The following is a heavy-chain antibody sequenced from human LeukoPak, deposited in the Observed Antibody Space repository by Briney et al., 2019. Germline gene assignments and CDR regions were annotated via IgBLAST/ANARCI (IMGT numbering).Heavy chain of an antibody. J-gene: IGHJ4*02. CDR2: IYYSGST. V-gene: IGHV4-61*01. Sequence: SETLSLTCTVSGGSVSSGSYYWSWIRQPPGKGLEWIGYIYYSGSTNYNPSLKGPVTISVDTSKNQFSLKLSSVTAADTAVYYCARGPNSGYGRFDYWGQGTLVTVSS. CDR1: GGSVSSGSYY. D-gene: IGHD5-12*01. CDR3: ARGPNSGYGRFDY.